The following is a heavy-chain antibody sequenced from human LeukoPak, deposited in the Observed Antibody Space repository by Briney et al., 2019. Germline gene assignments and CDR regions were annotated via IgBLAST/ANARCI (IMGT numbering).Heavy chain of an antibody. D-gene: IGHD6-13*01. V-gene: IGHV1-46*01. Sequence: GASVKVSCKASGYTFTSYYMHWVRQAPGQGLEWMGIINPSGGSTSYAQKFQGRVTMTRDTSTSTVYMELSSLRSEDTAVYYCAREAGAMMSWYTHYYYGMDVWGQGTTVTVSS. CDR2: INPSGGST. J-gene: IGHJ6*02. CDR1: GYTFTSYY. CDR3: AREAGAMMSWYTHYYYGMDV.